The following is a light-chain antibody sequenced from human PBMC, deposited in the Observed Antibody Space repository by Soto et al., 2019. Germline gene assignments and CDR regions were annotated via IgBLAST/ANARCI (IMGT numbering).Light chain of an antibody. Sequence: QSVLTQPPSVSAAPGQKVTISCSGSSSNIGSDYVSWYQQLPGTAPKLLIYENNKQPSGIPDRFSGSKSGTSATLGITGLQTGDEADYYCGAWDTSLTGGVFGGGTKLIVL. CDR3: GAWDTSLTGGV. CDR1: SSNIGSDY. V-gene: IGLV1-51*02. J-gene: IGLJ2*01. CDR2: ENN.